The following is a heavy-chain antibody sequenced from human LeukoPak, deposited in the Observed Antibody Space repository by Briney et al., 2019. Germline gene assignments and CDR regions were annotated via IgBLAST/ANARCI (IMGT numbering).Heavy chain of an antibody. CDR1: GFTFSSYA. CDR2: ISYDGSNK. D-gene: IGHD2-2*01. J-gene: IGHJ4*02. Sequence: PGGSLRLSCAASGFTFSSYAMHGVREAPGKGLEWVAVISYDGSNKYYADSVKGRFTISRDNSKNTLYLQKNSLRAEDTAVYYCAKDFGYCSSTSCYYFDYWGQGTLVTVSS. CDR3: AKDFGYCSSTSCYYFDY. V-gene: IGHV3-30*04.